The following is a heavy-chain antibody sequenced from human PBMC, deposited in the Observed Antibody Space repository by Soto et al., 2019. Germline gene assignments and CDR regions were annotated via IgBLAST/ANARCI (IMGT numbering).Heavy chain of an antibody. V-gene: IGHV3-23*01. D-gene: IGHD4-17*01. CDR3: AKDRYGDYGGIDY. Sequence: PGGSLRLSCAASGFTFSKYALTWVRQAPGKGLEWVSVISGSGGSTYYADSVKGRFTISRDTSKNTLFLQMNSLRAEDTAVYYCAKDRYGDYGGIDYWGQGTMVTVSS. CDR1: GFTFSKYA. CDR2: ISGSGGST. J-gene: IGHJ4*02.